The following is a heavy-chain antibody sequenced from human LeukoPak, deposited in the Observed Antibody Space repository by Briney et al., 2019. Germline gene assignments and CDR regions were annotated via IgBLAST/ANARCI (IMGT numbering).Heavy chain of an antibody. CDR2: IWTDGSNK. Sequence: EGSLRLSCAASGFTLSSYSRHWVRQAPGKGLEWVAVIWTDGSNKSYADRFTISRDISKNTLYLQMNSLRAEDTAVYYCAKESKGLDIWGQGTMVTVSS. CDR3: AKESKGLDI. V-gene: IGHV3-33*06. CDR1: GFTLSSYS. J-gene: IGHJ3*02.